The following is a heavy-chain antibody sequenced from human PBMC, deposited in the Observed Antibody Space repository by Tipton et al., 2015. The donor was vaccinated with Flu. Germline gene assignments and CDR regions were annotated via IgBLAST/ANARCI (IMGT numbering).Heavy chain of an antibody. CDR1: GYSISSGYY. D-gene: IGHD3-16*02. CDR2: IYHSGGT. J-gene: IGHJ5*02. CDR3: AGSMITFGGVIVTPFDP. V-gene: IGHV4-38-2*01. Sequence: TLSLTCAVSGYSISSGYYWGWIRQPPGKGLEWIGSIYHSGGTYYNPSLKSRVTISVDTSKNQFSLKLSSVTAADTAVYYCAGSMITFGGVIVTPFDPWGQGTLVTVSS.